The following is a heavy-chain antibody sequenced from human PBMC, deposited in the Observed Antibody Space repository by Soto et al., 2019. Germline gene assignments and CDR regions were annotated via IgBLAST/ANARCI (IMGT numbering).Heavy chain of an antibody. J-gene: IGHJ4*02. CDR1: GGSFSGYY. D-gene: IGHD3-10*01. V-gene: IGHV4-34*01. CDR2: INHSGST. CDR3: ARRFITMVRGVRAHYFDY. Sequence: SETLSLTCAVYGGSFSGYYWSWIRQPPGKGLEWIGEINHSGSTNHNPSLKSRVTISVDTSKNQFSLKLSSVTAADTAVYYCARRFITMVRGVRAHYFDYWGQGTLVT.